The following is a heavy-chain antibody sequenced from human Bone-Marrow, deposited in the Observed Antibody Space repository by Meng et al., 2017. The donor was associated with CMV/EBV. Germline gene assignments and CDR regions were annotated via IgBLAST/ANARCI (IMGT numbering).Heavy chain of an antibody. J-gene: IGHJ1*01. CDR3: ARKIAAAGSID. D-gene: IGHD6-13*01. CDR1: GGSISSSSYY. CDR2: IYYSGST. V-gene: IGHV4-39*07. Sequence: SETLSFTCTASGGSISSSSYYWGWIRQPPGKGLEWIGSIYYSGSTSYNPSLKSRVTISVDTSKNQFSLKLSSVTAADTAVYYCARKIAAAGSIDWGQGTLVTVSS.